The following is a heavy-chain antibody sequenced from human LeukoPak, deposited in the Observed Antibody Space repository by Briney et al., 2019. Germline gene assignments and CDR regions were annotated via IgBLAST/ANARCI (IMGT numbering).Heavy chain of an antibody. J-gene: IGHJ5*02. D-gene: IGHD3-9*01. CDR2: INPSGGST. CDR3: ARAASDYDFLTGSYRRGWFDP. Sequence: ASVTVSFTASGYTFTGYYMHWVRQAPGQELEWMGWINPSGGSTSYAQKFQGRVTMTRDMSTSTVYMELSSLRSEDTGVYYCARAASDYDFLTGSYRRGWFDPWGQGTLVTVSS. CDR1: GYTFTGYY. V-gene: IGHV1-46*01.